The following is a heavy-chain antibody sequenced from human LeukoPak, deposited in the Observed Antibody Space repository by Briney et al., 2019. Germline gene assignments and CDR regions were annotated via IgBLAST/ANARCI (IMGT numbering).Heavy chain of an antibody. D-gene: IGHD6-6*01. CDR1: GFTFDDFA. CDR2: ISWNSGTL. J-gene: IGHJ4*02. V-gene: IGHV3-9*01. CDR3: AKDYIEYSSSSFWSYFDY. Sequence: PGRSLRLSCAASGFTFDDFAMHWVRQAPGKGLEWVSSISWNSGTLAYADSVKGRFTISRDNAKNSLYLQMNSLRAEDTALYYCAKDYIEYSSSSFWSYFDYWGQGTLVTVSS.